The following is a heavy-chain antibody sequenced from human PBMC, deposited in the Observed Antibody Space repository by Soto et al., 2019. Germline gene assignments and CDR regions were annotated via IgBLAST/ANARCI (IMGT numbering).Heavy chain of an antibody. CDR3: ARDMGARRSVDY. D-gene: IGHD3-10*01. CDR1: GYTFTICG. V-gene: IGHV1-18*01. Sequence: ASVKVTCTASGYTFTICGISWVRQAPGQGLEWMGWISAYNGNTNYGQELQGRVTMTTDTPTSTAYMELRNLRSDDTAVYYCARDMGARRSVDYWGQGTLVTVSS. J-gene: IGHJ4*02. CDR2: ISAYNGNT.